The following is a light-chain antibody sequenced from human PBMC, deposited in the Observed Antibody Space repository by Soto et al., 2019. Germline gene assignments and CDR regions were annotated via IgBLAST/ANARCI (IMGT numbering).Light chain of an antibody. V-gene: IGKV3-15*01. CDR2: GAS. CDR1: QSVSSN. CDR3: QQYNKWPPGT. Sequence: EIVMTQSPATLSVSPGERATLSCRASQSVSSNLAWYQQKPGQAPRLLIYGASTRATGVPARFSGSGSGTDFTLTISSLQSEDFAVYYCQQYNKWPPGTFGQGTKVDIK. J-gene: IGKJ1*01.